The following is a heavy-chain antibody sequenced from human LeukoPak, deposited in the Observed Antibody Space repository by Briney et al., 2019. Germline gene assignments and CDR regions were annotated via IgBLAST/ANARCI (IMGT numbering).Heavy chain of an antibody. D-gene: IGHD6-13*01. V-gene: IGHV3-15*05. CDR1: GFTFSNAW. Sequence: GGSLRLSCAASGFTFSNAWMNWVRQAPGKGLEWVGSIKSQTDGATIDYDAHVKGRFTIPRDESRNTLCLQMNRLKTEDTAVYYCTTAPAPGSFWGQGTLVTVPS. J-gene: IGHJ4*02. CDR3: TTAPAPGSF. CDR2: IKSQTDGATI.